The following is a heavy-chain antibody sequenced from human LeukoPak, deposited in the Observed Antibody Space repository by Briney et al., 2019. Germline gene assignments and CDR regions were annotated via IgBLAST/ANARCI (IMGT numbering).Heavy chain of an antibody. CDR1: GFTFSSYS. CDR2: ISSSSSYI. J-gene: IGHJ3*02. CDR3: ARVLLTYGVGFDI. D-gene: IGHD4-17*01. V-gene: IGHV3-21*01. Sequence: PGGSLRLSCAASGFTFSSYSMNWVRQAPGKGLEWVSSISSSSSYIYYADSVKGRFTISRDNAKNSLYLQMNSLRAEDTAVYYCARVLLTYGVGFDIWGQGTMVTVSS.